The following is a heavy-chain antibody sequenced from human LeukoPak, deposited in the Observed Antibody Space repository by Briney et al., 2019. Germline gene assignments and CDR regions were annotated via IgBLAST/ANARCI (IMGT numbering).Heavy chain of an antibody. V-gene: IGHV4-34*01. J-gene: IGHJ4*02. CDR2: INHSGST. D-gene: IGHD3-10*01. CDR1: GGSFSGYY. CDR3: ARESYYYGSGSYTH. Sequence: SETLSLTCAVYGGSFSGYYWSWIRQPPGKGLEWIGEINHSGSTNYNPSLKSRVTISVDTSKNQFSLKLSSVIAADTAVYYCARESYYYGSGSYTHWGQGTLVTVSS.